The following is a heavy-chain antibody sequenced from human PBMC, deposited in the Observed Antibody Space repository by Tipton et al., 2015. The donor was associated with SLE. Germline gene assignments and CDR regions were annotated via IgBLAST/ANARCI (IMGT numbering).Heavy chain of an antibody. V-gene: IGHV4-34*01. Sequence: TLSLTCAVYGGSFSGYYWSWIRQPPGKGLEWIGEINHSGSSNYNPSLKNRVTISLDTSKKQFTLKLTSVTAADTAVYYCARDQGGGNSGYSYGMDVWGQGTTVTVSS. J-gene: IGHJ6*02. CDR1: GGSFSGYY. CDR2: INHSGSS. CDR3: ARDQGGGNSGYSYGMDV. D-gene: IGHD4-23*01.